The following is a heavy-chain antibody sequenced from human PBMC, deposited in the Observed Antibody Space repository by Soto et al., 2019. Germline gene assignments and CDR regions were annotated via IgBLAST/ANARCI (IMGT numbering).Heavy chain of an antibody. D-gene: IGHD6-19*01. V-gene: IGHV4-59*01. CDR1: GGSISSYY. Sequence: PSETLSLTCTVSGGSISSYYWSWIRQPPGKGLEWIGYIYYSGSTNYNPSLKSRVTISVDTSKNQFSLKLSSVTAADTAVYYCARGTYSSGWGPFSWGQGTLVTVSS. CDR3: ARGTYSSGWGPFS. CDR2: IYYSGST. J-gene: IGHJ4*02.